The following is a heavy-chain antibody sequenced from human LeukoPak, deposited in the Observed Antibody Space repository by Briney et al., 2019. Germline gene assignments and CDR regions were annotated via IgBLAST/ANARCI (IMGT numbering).Heavy chain of an antibody. Sequence: GRSLTLSCAASDSPSVALACTGSARLQARGWSGWQFYADSVKGRFTISRDNSKNTLYLQMNSLRDDDTAVYYCVRGVGVSRFNYLDSWGQGTLVIVSS. CDR3: VRGVGVSRFNYLDS. V-gene: IGHV3-33*01. J-gene: IGHJ4*02. D-gene: IGHD6-13*01. CDR1: DSPSVALA.